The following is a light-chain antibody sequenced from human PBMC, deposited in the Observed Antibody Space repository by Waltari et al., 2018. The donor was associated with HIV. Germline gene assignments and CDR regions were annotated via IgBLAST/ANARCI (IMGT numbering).Light chain of an antibody. J-gene: IGKJ1*01. CDR1: QSLNNN. Sequence: EIVMTQSPATLSVSPGERATLSCRASQSLNNNLAWYQQKPGQAPRLLIYGASTRATGVPVRFSGSGSGTEFTLIISSLQSEDFAVYYCLQYNNWPPWTFGPGTKVEIK. CDR3: LQYNNWPPWT. CDR2: GAS. V-gene: IGKV3-15*01.